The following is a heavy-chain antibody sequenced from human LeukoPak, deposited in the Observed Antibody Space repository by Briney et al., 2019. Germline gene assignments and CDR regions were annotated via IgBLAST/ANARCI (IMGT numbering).Heavy chain of an antibody. Sequence: SHTLSLTCTVSGGSLSSGPYTWGWIRPPPEKGLEWIGTISSGGDTYYNPSLQSRVIMSVDTSKSQFSLTLISVTAADTALYYCARLPTGFPNWFAPWGQGILVTVSS. CDR1: GGSLSSGPYT. CDR2: ISSGGDT. D-gene: IGHD4-17*01. V-gene: IGHV4-39*01. CDR3: ARLPTGFPNWFAP. J-gene: IGHJ5*02.